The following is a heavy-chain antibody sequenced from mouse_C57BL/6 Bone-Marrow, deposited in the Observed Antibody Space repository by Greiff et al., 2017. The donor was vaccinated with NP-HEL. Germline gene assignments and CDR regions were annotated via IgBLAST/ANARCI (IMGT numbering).Heavy chain of an antibody. CDR1: GYAFSSSW. V-gene: IGHV1-82*01. D-gene: IGHD1-1*01. J-gene: IGHJ1*03. Sequence: QVQLKESGPELVKPGASVKISCKASGYAFSSSWMNWVKQRPGKGLEWIGRIYPGDGDTNYNGKFKGKATLTADKSSSTAYMQLSSLTSEDSAVYFCASGGDLLLRLKYFDVWGTGTTVTVSS. CDR3: ASGGDLLLRLKYFDV. CDR2: IYPGDGDT.